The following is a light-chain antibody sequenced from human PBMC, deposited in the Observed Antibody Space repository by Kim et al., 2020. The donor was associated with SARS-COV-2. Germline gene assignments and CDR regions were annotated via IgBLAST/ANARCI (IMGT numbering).Light chain of an antibody. J-gene: IGLJ3*02. CDR3: QVWDSSGDHWV. Sequence: SYELTQPPSVSVAPGKTARITCGGNNIGSKSLHWYQQKPGQAPVLVIYYDCDRPSGIPERFSGSNSGNTATLTISRVEAGDEADYYCQVWDSSGDHWVFG. V-gene: IGLV3-21*04. CDR1: NIGSKS. CDR2: YDC.